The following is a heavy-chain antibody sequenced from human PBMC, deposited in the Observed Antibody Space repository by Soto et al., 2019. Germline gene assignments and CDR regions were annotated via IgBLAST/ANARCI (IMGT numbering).Heavy chain of an antibody. CDR1: GFTFSSYS. Sequence: XGSLKLSCAASGFTFSSYSMNWVRQAPGKGLEWVSSISSSSSYIYYADSVKGRFTISRDNAKNSLYLQMNSLRAEDTAVYYCARDLVRIAVAGFIDYWGQGTLVTVSS. CDR3: ARDLVRIAVAGFIDY. CDR2: ISSSSSYI. V-gene: IGHV3-21*01. D-gene: IGHD6-19*01. J-gene: IGHJ4*02.